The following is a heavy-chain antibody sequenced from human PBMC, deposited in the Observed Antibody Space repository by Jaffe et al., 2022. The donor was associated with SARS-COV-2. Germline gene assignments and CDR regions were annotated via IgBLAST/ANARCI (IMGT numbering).Heavy chain of an antibody. CDR3: ARGTVEMATIMDY. CDR2: ISYDGSNK. D-gene: IGHD5-12*01. J-gene: IGHJ4*02. CDR1: GFTFSSYA. V-gene: IGHV3-30*04. Sequence: QVQLVESGGGVVQPGRSLRLSCAASGFTFSSYAMHWVRQAPGKGLEWVAVISYDGSNKYYADSVKGRFTISRDNSKNTLYLQMNSLRAEDTAVYYCARGTVEMATIMDYWGQGTLVTVSS.